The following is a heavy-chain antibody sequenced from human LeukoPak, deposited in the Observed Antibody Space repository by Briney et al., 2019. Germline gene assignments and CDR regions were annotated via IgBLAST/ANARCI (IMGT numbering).Heavy chain of an antibody. Sequence: GESLKISCKGSGFSFTSYWIGWVRQMPGKGLEWMGIIYPGDSDTRYRPSFQGQVTISADKSISTAYLQWSSLKASDTAMYYCARRGDQEKEKYYFDYWGQGTLVTVSS. CDR3: ARRGDQEKEKYYFDY. CDR1: GFSFTSYW. CDR2: IYPGDSDT. D-gene: IGHD3-16*01. J-gene: IGHJ4*02. V-gene: IGHV5-51*01.